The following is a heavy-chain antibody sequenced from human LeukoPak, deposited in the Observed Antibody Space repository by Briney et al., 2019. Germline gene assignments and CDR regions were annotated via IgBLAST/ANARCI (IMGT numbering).Heavy chain of an antibody. V-gene: IGHV3-30*04. J-gene: IGHJ6*02. CDR3: AREEDATGYYYYYYGMDV. Sequence: GGSLRLSCAASGFTFSSYAMHWVRQAPGKGLEWVAVISHDGSNKYYADSVKGRFTISRDNSKDTLYLQMNSLRAEDTAVYYCAREEDATGYYYYYYGMDVWGQGTTVTVSS. D-gene: IGHD1-1*01. CDR1: GFTFSSYA. CDR2: ISHDGSNK.